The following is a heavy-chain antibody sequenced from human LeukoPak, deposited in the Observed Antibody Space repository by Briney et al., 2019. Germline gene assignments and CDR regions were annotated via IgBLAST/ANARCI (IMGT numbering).Heavy chain of an antibody. Sequence: SETLSLTCKVSGDSIRSDYWSWVRQPPGKGLEWMGNINYGGSTNYNPSLKGRVTLLVDTSKNQISLRLTSVTATDTAVYYCARLDCSADTCYNYWGQGTLVTVSS. D-gene: IGHD2-15*01. CDR1: GDSIRSDY. CDR3: ARLDCSADTCYNY. J-gene: IGHJ4*02. CDR2: INYGGST. V-gene: IGHV4-59*08.